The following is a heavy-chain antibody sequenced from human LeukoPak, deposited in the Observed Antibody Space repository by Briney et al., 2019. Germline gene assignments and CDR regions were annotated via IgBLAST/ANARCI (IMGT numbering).Heavy chain of an antibody. V-gene: IGHV1-2*06. D-gene: IGHD2-2*02. J-gene: IGHJ4*02. CDR3: ARELGYCSSTSCYTGGY. Sequence: ASVKVSCKASGYSFTGYYMHWVRQAPGQGLEWMGRTNPNSGGTNYAQKFQGRVTMTRDTSISTDYMELSGLRADDTAVYYCARELGYCSSTSCYTGGYWGQGTLVTVSS. CDR1: GYSFTGYY. CDR2: TNPNSGGT.